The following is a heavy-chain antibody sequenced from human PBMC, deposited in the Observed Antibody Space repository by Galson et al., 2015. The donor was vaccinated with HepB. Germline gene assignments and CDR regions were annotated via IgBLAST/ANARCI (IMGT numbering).Heavy chain of an antibody. Sequence: SLRLSCAASGFNFSAFSMHWVRQAPGKGLEWVAVVSCDGNTENFADSLEGRFSISRDNSNNTLYLQMNSLTLEDTAIYYCARGATGGLQWTGVPVDWGQGTLLSVSS. D-gene: IGHD1-14*01. CDR2: VSCDGNTE. CDR3: ARGATGGLQWTGVPVD. V-gene: IGHV3-30*16. CDR1: GFNFSAFS. J-gene: IGHJ4*02.